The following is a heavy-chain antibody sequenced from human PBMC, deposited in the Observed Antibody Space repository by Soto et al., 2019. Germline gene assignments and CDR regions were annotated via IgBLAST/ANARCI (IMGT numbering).Heavy chain of an antibody. Sequence: SVKVSCKASGGTFSSYAISWVRQAPGQGLEWMGGIIPIFGTANYAQKFQGRVTITADESTSTAYMELSSLRSEDTAVYYCARDRAYCGGHCYLRGRTDAFDTWGQGTTVTVSS. CDR2: IIPIFGTA. V-gene: IGHV1-69*13. CDR3: ARDRAYCGGHCYLRGRTDAFDT. J-gene: IGHJ3*02. CDR1: GGTFSSYA. D-gene: IGHD2-21*02.